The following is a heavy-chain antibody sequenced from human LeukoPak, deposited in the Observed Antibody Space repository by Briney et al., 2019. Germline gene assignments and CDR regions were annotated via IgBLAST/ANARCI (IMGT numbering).Heavy chain of an antibody. CDR2: ISVYDGNT. J-gene: IGHJ4*02. Sequence: ASVKVSCTASGYTFTSFGISWVRQAPGQGLEWMGWISVYDGNTHYAQNVQGRVTMTTDASMSTAYMELRSLRSDDTAVYYCARGRYYFDYWGQGTLVTVSS. V-gene: IGHV1-18*01. CDR3: ARGRYYFDY. CDR1: GYTFTSFG.